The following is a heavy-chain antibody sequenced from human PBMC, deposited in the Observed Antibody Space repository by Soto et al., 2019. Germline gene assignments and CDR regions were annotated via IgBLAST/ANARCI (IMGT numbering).Heavy chain of an antibody. CDR2: IIPIFGTA. CDR3: ASGAAAGFYYFDY. Sequence: SVKVSCKAAGGTFSSYAISWVRQAPGQGLEWMGGIIPIFGTANYAQKFQGRVTITADESTSTAYMELSSLRSEDTAVYYCASGAAAGFYYFDYWGQGTLVTVSS. D-gene: IGHD6-13*01. J-gene: IGHJ4*02. V-gene: IGHV1-69*13. CDR1: GGTFSSYA.